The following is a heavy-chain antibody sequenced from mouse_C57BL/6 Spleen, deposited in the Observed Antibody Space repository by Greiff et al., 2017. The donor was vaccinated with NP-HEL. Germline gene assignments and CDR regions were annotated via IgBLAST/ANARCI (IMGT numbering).Heavy chain of an antibody. D-gene: IGHD2-4*01. CDR3: AKPGYDYDGVYYAMDY. CDR2: IWGDGST. J-gene: IGHJ4*01. CDR1: GFSLTSYG. Sequence: QVQLQPSGPGLVAPSQRLSIPCTVSGFSLTSYGVSWVRQPPGKGLDWLGVIWGDGSTHYHSALISRLSISKDNSKSQVFLKLNSLQTDDTATYYGAKPGYDYDGVYYAMDYWGQGTSVTVSS. V-gene: IGHV2-3*01.